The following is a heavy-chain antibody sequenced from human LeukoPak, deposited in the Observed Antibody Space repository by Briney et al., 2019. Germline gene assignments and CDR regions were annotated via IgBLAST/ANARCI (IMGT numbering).Heavy chain of an antibody. CDR1: GGTFSSFA. Sequence: SVKVSCKASGGTFSSFAFSWVRQAPGQGLEWMGRIIPIFGTANYAQKFQGRVTITTNESTGTAYMALSSLRSDDTAVYYCARGTPPYYYDSSGYGLDYWGQGTLVTVSS. V-gene: IGHV1-69*05. CDR2: IIPIFGTA. D-gene: IGHD3-22*01. J-gene: IGHJ4*02. CDR3: ARGTPPYYYDSSGYGLDY.